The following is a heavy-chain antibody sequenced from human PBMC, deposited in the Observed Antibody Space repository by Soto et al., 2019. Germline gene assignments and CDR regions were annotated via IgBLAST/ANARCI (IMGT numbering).Heavy chain of an antibody. CDR1: GYTFTSYD. J-gene: IGHJ4*02. D-gene: IGHD6-19*01. CDR3: ARAPRIAGAGLYYFDY. CDR2: MNPNSGNT. Sequence: GASVKVSCKASGYTFTSYDINWVRQATGQGVEWMGWMNPNSGNTGYAQKFQGRVTMTRNTSLNTAYMELSSLRSEDPAVFYCARAPRIAGAGLYYFDYWGKGPLVTVSS. V-gene: IGHV1-8*01.